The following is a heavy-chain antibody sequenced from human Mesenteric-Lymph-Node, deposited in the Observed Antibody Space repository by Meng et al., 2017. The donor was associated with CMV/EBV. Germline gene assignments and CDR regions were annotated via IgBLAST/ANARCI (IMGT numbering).Heavy chain of an antibody. Sequence: CTVSGGSISSSNWWRWVRQSPGKGLEWIGEVFHSGNTIYNPSLENRVTISVDKSKNQFSLRLTSVTAADTAVYYCAREIDSGSAQGLWGQGTLVTVSS. D-gene: IGHD3-10*01. CDR1: GGSISSSNW. CDR3: AREIDSGSAQGL. V-gene: IGHV4-4*02. J-gene: IGHJ4*02. CDR2: VFHSGNT.